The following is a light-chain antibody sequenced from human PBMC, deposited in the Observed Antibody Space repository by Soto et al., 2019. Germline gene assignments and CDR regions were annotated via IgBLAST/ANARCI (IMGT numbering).Light chain of an antibody. CDR2: VES. CDR3: HQYDNWPKP. J-gene: IGKJ5*01. Sequence: QGIQSPSYLSASVGDRFTVTCRASHNIHNYLNWYQPKPGKAPKLLLSVESNLQSGVPSRFSGRASGTELTLTISRLQPEDFAVYSCHQYDNWPKPFRQGTRLQI. V-gene: IGKV1-39*01. CDR1: HNIHNY.